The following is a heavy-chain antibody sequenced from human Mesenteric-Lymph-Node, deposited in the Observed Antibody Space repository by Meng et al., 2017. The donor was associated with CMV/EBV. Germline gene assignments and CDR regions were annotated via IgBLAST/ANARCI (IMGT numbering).Heavy chain of an antibody. V-gene: IGHV3-73*01. J-gene: IGHJ6*02. CDR1: GFTFSGSA. CDR2: IRSKANSYAT. CDR3: ARDFSNLGMDV. Sequence: GGSLRLSCAASGFTFSGSAMHWVRQASGKGLEWVGRIRSKANSYATAYAASVKGRFTISRDDSKNTAYLQMNSLRAEDTAVYYCARDFSNLGMDVWGQGTTVTVSS. D-gene: IGHD3-16*01.